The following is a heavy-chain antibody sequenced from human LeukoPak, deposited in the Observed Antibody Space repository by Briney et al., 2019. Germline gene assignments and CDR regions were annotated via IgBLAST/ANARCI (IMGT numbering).Heavy chain of an antibody. V-gene: IGHV3-11*01. D-gene: IGHD3-22*01. CDR2: ISSSGSTI. Sequence: GGSLRLSCAASGFTFSDYYMSWIRQAPGKGLEWVSYISSSGSTIYYADSVKGRFTISRGNAKNSLYLQMNSLRAEDTAVYYCARVRSGYEELLFDYWGQGTLVTVSS. J-gene: IGHJ4*02. CDR1: GFTFSDYY. CDR3: ARVRSGYEELLFDY.